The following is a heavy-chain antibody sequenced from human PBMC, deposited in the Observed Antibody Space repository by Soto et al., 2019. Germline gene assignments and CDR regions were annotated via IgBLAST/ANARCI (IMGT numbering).Heavy chain of an antibody. V-gene: IGHV3-23*01. CDR3: AQALYGGHDY. J-gene: IGHJ4*02. Sequence: EVQLLESGGGLVQPGGSLRLSCAASGFTFSVYAMSWVRQAPGKGLACVSGISGIGGSTSYADSVTGRFTISRDNSKNTLFLQMNSLRAEATAGYYCAQALYGGHDYWGPGTLVTVSS. D-gene: IGHD4-17*01. CDR1: GFTFSVYA. CDR2: ISGIGGST.